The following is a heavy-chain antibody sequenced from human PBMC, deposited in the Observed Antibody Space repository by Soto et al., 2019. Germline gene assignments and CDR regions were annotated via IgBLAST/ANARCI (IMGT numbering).Heavy chain of an antibody. CDR2: INAGNGNT. J-gene: IGHJ5*02. V-gene: IGHV1-3*01. CDR1: GYTFTSYA. D-gene: IGHD3-9*01. Sequence: ASVKVSCKASGYTFTSYAMHWVRQAPGQRLEWMGWINAGNGNTKYSQKFQGRVTITRDTSASTAYMELSSLRSEDTAVYYCARSDFDWLSDPVNWFDPWGQGTMVTISS. CDR3: ARSDFDWLSDPVNWFDP.